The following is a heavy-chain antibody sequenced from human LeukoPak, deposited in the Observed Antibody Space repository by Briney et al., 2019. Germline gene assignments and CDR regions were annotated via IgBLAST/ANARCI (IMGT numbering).Heavy chain of an antibody. D-gene: IGHD6-13*01. J-gene: IGHJ4*02. CDR2: IYSRGGT. CDR1: GFTVSSNY. CDR3: ARDPPGIAASGTYY. V-gene: IGHV3-53*01. Sequence: GSLRPSCAASGFTVSSNYMSWVRQAPGKGLEWVSLIYSRGGTSYADSVKGRFTISRDSSKNTLFLQMNSLRVEDTAVYYCARDPPGIAASGTYYWGQGTLVTVSS.